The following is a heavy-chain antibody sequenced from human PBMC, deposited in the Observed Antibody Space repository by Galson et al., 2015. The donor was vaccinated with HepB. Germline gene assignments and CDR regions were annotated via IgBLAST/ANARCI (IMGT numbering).Heavy chain of an antibody. J-gene: IGHJ4*02. Sequence: SLRLSCAASGFTFSSYGIHWVRQAPGEGLGWVAVIWYDGSNKYYADSVKGRFTISRDNSKNTLYLQMNSLRAEDTAVYYCARTFQGDYGGNPWDYWGQGTLVTVSS. D-gene: IGHD4-23*01. CDR2: IWYDGSNK. V-gene: IGHV3-33*01. CDR3: ARTFQGDYGGNPWDY. CDR1: GFTFSSYG.